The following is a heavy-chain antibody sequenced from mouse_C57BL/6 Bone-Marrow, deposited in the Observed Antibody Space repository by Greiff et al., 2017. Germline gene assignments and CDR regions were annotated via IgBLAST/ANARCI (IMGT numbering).Heavy chain of an antibody. CDR1: GFTFSSYA. V-gene: IGHV5-9-1*02. Sequence: EVQGVESGEGLVKPGGSLKLSCAASGFTFSSYAMSWVRQTPEKRLEWVAYISSGGDYIYYADTVKGRFTISRDNARNTLYLQMSRLKSEDTAMYYCTRDPHYYGSSPYYFDYWGQGTTLTVSS. D-gene: IGHD1-1*01. J-gene: IGHJ2*01. CDR2: ISSGGDYI. CDR3: TRDPHYYGSSPYYFDY.